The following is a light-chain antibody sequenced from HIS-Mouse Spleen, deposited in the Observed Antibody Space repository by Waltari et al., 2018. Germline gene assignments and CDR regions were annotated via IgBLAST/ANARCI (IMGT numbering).Light chain of an antibody. CDR2: RNN. CDR3: SSYTSSSTWV. Sequence: QSVLTQPPSASGTPGQRVTISCSGSSPNIGSNYVYWYQQLPATAPKLLIYRNNQRPSGVPDRFSGSKSGNTASLTISGLQAEDEADYYCSSYTSSSTWVFGGGTKLTVL. J-gene: IGLJ3*02. CDR1: SPNIGSNY. V-gene: IGLV1-47*01.